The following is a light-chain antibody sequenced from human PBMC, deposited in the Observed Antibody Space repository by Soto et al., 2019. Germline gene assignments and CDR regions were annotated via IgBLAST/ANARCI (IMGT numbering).Light chain of an antibody. J-gene: IGKJ1*01. CDR3: QQYNSWHPWA. Sequence: EIVMTQSPATLSVSPGERATLSCRASQSVSSNLAWYQQKPGQPPRLLIYATSTRATDIPARFSGSGSGTELTLTISSLQSEDVAVYYCQQYNSWHPWAFGQGTKVEI. CDR2: ATS. CDR1: QSVSSN. V-gene: IGKV3-15*01.